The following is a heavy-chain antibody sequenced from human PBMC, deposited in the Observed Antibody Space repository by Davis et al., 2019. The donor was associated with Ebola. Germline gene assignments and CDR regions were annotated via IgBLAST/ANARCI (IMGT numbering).Heavy chain of an antibody. CDR2: IWYDGSNK. CDR1: GFTFSSYG. V-gene: IGHV3-33*06. Sequence: PGGSLRLSCAASGFTFSSYGMHWVRQAPGKGLEWVAVIWYDGSNKYYADSVKGRFTISRDNSKNTLYLQMNSLRAEDTAVYYCAKDHQQWRVVGYFDYWGQGTLVTVSS. D-gene: IGHD6-19*01. J-gene: IGHJ4*02. CDR3: AKDHQQWRVVGYFDY.